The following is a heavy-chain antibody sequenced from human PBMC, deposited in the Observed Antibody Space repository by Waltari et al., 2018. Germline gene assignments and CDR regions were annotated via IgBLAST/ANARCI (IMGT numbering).Heavy chain of an antibody. J-gene: IGHJ4*02. CDR1: VITFSNSA. CDR2: ITVGDDT. Sequence: EVPLLESGGDLVQPGGSLRLSCHASVITFSNSAINWVRLAPGTGLEWVSAITVGDDTYYADSVKGRFTISRDTSKDTVHLQMNGLRAEDTAVYYCATPFYNWDDPLHSWGQGTLVTVSS. D-gene: IGHD1-20*01. V-gene: IGHV3-23*01. CDR3: ATPFYNWDDPLHS.